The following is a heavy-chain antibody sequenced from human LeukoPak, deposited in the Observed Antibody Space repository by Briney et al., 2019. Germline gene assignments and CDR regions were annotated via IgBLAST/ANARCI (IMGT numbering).Heavy chain of an antibody. CDR3: ARLGFRYCSGGSCLPFDY. V-gene: IGHV4-34*01. CDR1: GGSFSGYY. D-gene: IGHD2-15*01. J-gene: IGHJ4*02. Sequence: SETLSLTCAVSGGSFSGYYWSWIRQPPGKGLEWIGEINHSGSTNYNPSLKSRVTISVDTSKNQFSLKLSSVTAADTAVYYCARLGFRYCSGGSCLPFDYWGQGTLVTVSS. CDR2: INHSGST.